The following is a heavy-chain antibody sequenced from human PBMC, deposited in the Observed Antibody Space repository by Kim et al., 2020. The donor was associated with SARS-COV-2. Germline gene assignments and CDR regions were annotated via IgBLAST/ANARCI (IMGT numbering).Heavy chain of an antibody. CDR3: AKVNDYGDYLQWYFDI. J-gene: IGHJ2*01. V-gene: IGHV3-23*01. Sequence: SLKGRFTNTKDNSKNTLYLQMTSLGAEDTAVYYCAKVNDYGDYLQWYFDIWGRGTLVTVSS. D-gene: IGHD4-17*01.